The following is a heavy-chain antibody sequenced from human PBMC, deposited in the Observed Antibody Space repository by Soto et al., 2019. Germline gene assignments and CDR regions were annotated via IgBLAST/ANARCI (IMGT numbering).Heavy chain of an antibody. J-gene: IGHJ6*02. D-gene: IGHD6-13*01. V-gene: IGHV1-18*01. Sequence: QVQLVQSGAEVKKPGASVKVSCKASGYTFTSYGIIWVRQAPGQGLEWMGWISAYNGNTNYAQKLQGRVTMTTDTSTSTAYMELRSLRSDDTAVYYCARDLWTLSIAAAGMYYYYGMDVWGQGTTVTVSS. CDR1: GYTFTSYG. CDR2: ISAYNGNT. CDR3: ARDLWTLSIAAAGMYYYYGMDV.